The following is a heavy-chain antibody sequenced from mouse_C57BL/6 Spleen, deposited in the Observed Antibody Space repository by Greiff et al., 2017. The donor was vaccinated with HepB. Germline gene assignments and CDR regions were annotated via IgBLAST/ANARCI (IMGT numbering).Heavy chain of an antibody. CDR3: ARGRFAY. CDR2: INPNNGGT. V-gene: IGHV1-26*01. Sequence: EVQLQQSGPELVKPGASVKISCKASGYTFTDYYMNWVKQSHGKSLEWIGDINPNNGGTSYNQKFKGKATLTVDKSSSTAYMELRSLTSEDSAVYDCARGRFAYWGQGTLVTVSA. J-gene: IGHJ3*01. CDR1: GYTFTDYY.